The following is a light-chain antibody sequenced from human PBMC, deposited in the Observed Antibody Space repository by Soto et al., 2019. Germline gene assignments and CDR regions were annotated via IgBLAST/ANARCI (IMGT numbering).Light chain of an antibody. Sequence: EIVLTQSPGTLSLSPGERATLSCRASESVSDNYLAWYQQRSGQAPRLVIYGASSRASAVPDRFSGSGSGADFTLTISRLEPEDFAVYYWQQYGSSPLTCGGGTKVEIK. CDR2: GAS. CDR3: QQYGSSPLT. V-gene: IGKV3-20*01. CDR1: ESVSDNY. J-gene: IGKJ4*01.